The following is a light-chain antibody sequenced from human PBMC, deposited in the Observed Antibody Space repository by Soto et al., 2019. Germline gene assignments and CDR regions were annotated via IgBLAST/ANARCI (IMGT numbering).Light chain of an antibody. CDR1: SSNIGAGYD. CDR2: DNT. J-gene: IGLJ3*02. V-gene: IGLV1-40*01. Sequence: QSVLTQPPSVSGAPGQRVTISCTGSSSNIGAGYDVHWYQQLPGTAPKLLIYDNTNRPSGVPDRFSGSKSGASASLVITGLQAEDEADYYCQSYDTSLSVCVFGGGTKVTVL. CDR3: QSYDTSLSVCV.